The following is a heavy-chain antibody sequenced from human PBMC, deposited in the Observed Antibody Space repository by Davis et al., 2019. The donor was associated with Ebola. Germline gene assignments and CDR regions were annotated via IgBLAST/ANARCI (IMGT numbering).Heavy chain of an antibody. CDR3: AKDLWASGSQYYYYMDV. Sequence: PGGSLRLSCAASGFTFSSYGMHWVRQAPGKGLEWVAFIRYDGSNKYYADSVKGRFTISRDNSKNTLYLQMNSLRAEDTAVYYCAKDLWASGSQYYYYMDVWGKGTTVTVSS. J-gene: IGHJ6*03. V-gene: IGHV3-30*02. CDR2: IRYDGSNK. CDR1: GFTFSSYG. D-gene: IGHD1-26*01.